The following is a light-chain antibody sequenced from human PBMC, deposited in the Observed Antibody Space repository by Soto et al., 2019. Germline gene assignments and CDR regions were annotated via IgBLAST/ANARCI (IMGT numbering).Light chain of an antibody. V-gene: IGKV3-20*01. CDR1: QSVDSRY. CDR2: GAS. Sequence: EIVLTQSPGTLSLSPGERATLSCRASQSVDSRYLAWYQQKPGQAPSLLIYGASSRATGIPDRFSGSGSGTEFTLTISRLEPEDFAVYYCQQYGSSPQTFGGGTKVE. J-gene: IGKJ4*01. CDR3: QQYGSSPQT.